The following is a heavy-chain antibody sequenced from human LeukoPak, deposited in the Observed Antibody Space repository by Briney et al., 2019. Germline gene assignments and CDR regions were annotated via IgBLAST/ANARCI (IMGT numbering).Heavy chain of an antibody. CDR1: GGTFSSYA. CDR3: ARAPAFCSGGSCYGYPYNWFDP. D-gene: IGHD2-15*01. V-gene: IGHV1-69*06. J-gene: IGHJ5*02. CDR2: IIPIFGTA. Sequence: SVKVSCTASGGTFSSYAISWVRQAPGQGLEWMGGIIPIFGTANYAQKFQGRVTITADKSTSTAYMELSSLRSEDTAVYYCARAPAFCSGGSCYGYPYNWFDPWGQGTLVTVSS.